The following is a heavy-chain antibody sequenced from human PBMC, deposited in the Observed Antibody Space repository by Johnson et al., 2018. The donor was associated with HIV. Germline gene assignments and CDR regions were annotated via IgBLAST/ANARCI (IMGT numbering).Heavy chain of an antibody. CDR3: ATAAAGLDAFDI. J-gene: IGHJ3*02. CDR2: ISGGDDDT. CDR1: GFTVSSNY. Sequence: VQLVESGGGLIQPGGSLRLSCAASGFTVSSNYMSWVRQAPGKGLEWVSFISGGDDDTYYADSVKGRFTISRDNSKNTLYLQMNSLRAEETAVYYCATAAAGLDAFDIWGQGTMVTVSS. V-gene: IGHV3-53*01. D-gene: IGHD6-13*01.